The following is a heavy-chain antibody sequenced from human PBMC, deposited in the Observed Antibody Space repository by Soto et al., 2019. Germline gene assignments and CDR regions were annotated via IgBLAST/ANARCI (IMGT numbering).Heavy chain of an antibody. Sequence: QVQLVQSGAEVKKPGASVKASCKASGYTFTSYDINWVRQATVQGLEWMGWMNPNSGNTGYAQKFQGRVTMTRNTSISTAYMELSRLRSEDTDVYYCAREKTSYGMDVWGQGTTVTVSS. CDR3: AREKTSYGMDV. CDR2: MNPNSGNT. J-gene: IGHJ6*02. V-gene: IGHV1-8*01. CDR1: GYTFTSYD.